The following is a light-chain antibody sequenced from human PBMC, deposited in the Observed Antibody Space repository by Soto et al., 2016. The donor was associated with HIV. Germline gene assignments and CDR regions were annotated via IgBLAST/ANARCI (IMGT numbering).Light chain of an antibody. V-gene: IGLV3-21*03. Sequence: SYELTQPPSVSVAPGRTARITCYGDNIGRKRVHWYQQKPGQAPVLVVNDDSDRPSGIPERFSGSKSGNTATLTIDRVEAGDEADYYCQVWDGNSDYVIFGGGTKLTVL. CDR1: NIGRKR. CDR2: DDS. CDR3: QVWDGNSDYVI. J-gene: IGLJ2*01.